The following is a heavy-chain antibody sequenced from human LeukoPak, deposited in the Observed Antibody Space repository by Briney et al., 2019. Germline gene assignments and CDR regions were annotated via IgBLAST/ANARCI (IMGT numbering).Heavy chain of an antibody. V-gene: IGHV3-30-3*01. CDR1: GFTFSNYA. J-gene: IGHJ3*01. D-gene: IGHD1-14*01. CDR2: ISYDGTNK. Sequence: GGSLRLSCAASGFTFSNYAMHWVRQAPGKGLEWVAVISYDGTNKYYADSVKGRFTISRDNSKNTLSLQVNSLRAEDTAMYFCTSDYPEEAFNLWGQGTVVTVSS. CDR3: TSDYPEEAFNL.